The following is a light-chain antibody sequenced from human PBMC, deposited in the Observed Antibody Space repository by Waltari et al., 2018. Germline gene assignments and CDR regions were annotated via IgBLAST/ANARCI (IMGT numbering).Light chain of an antibody. V-gene: IGKV3-20*01. CDR1: QSVGKS. J-gene: IGKJ1*01. CDR2: DAS. Sequence: EIGLTQSPRTLSLYPGERATLSCRASQSVGKSLAWYQQKPGQAPRLLIYDASSKDTGIPDRFSGSGFGTDFTLTISRLQPEDFAVYYCQKYVSLPATFGQGTKVEIK. CDR3: QKYVSLPAT.